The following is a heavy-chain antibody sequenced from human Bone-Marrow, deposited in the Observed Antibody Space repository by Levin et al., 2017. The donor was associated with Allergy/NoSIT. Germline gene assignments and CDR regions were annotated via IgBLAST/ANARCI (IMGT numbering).Heavy chain of an antibody. Sequence: EASVKVSCETSGYSFRIYGISWVRQAPGHGPEWMGWISAANGDTHYERKFQGRVTMTTDPSTSTAYMELRSLRSDDTAIYYCARDLYSGTYYTLTAFGYWGQGTLVTVSS. CDR2: ISAANGDT. J-gene: IGHJ1*01. D-gene: IGHD1-26*01. CDR1: GYSFRIYG. V-gene: IGHV1-18*01. CDR3: ARDLYSGTYYTLTAFGY.